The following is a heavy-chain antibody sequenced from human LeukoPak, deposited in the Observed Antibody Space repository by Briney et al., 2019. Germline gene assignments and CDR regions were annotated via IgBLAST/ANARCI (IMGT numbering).Heavy chain of an antibody. CDR3: AKSIYRKRIAAHYYYYYYMDV. D-gene: IGHD6-13*01. CDR1: GFTVSSNY. J-gene: IGHJ6*03. Sequence: GGSLRLSCAASGFTVSSNYMSWVRQAPGKGLEWVSVIYSGGSTYYADSVKGRFTISRDNSENTLYLQMNSLRAEDTAVYYCAKSIYRKRIAAHYYYYYYMDVWGKGTTVTVSS. V-gene: IGHV3-66*01. CDR2: IYSGGST.